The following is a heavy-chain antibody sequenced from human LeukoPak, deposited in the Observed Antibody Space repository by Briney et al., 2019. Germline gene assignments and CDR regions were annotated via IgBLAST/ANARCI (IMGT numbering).Heavy chain of an antibody. Sequence: AAVKVSCKASGYTFTGYYMHWVRQAPGQGLEWMGWINPNSGGTNCAQKFQGRVTMTRDTSINTAYMQLSSLRFDDTAVYYCARGATAGRFSLRPTGAYYMDVWGKGTTVTVSS. D-gene: IGHD6-13*01. CDR1: GYTFTGYY. J-gene: IGHJ6*03. V-gene: IGHV1-2*02. CDR2: INPNSGGT. CDR3: ARGATAGRFSLRPTGAYYMDV.